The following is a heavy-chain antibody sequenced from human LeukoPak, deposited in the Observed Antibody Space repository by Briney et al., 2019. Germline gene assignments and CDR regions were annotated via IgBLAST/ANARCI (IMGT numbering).Heavy chain of an antibody. CDR2: IKSKTDGGTT. CDR1: GFTFSNAW. J-gene: IGHJ4*02. Sequence: GGSLRLSCAASGFTFSNAWMSWVRQAPGKGLEWVGRIKSKTDGGTTDYAAPVKGRFTISRDDSKNTLYLQMNSLKTEDTAVYYCTTDPRRYYDSSGYEGVNYWGQGTLVTVSS. D-gene: IGHD3-22*01. V-gene: IGHV3-15*01. CDR3: TTDPRRYYDSSGYEGVNY.